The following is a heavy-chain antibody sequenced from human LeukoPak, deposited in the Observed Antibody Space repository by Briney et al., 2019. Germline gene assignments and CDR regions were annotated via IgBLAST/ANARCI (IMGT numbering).Heavy chain of an antibody. CDR1: GFTFSSYW. CDR3: ARDHYYYDSSGYFYDL. V-gene: IGHV3-7*01. D-gene: IGHD3-22*01. Sequence: GGSLRLSCAASGFTFSSYWMSWVRQAPGKGLEWVANIKQDGSEKYYVDSVKGRFTISRDNAKNTVYLQMNSLRAEDTAVYYCARDHYYYDSSGYFYDLWGQGTLVTVSS. J-gene: IGHJ4*02. CDR2: IKQDGSEK.